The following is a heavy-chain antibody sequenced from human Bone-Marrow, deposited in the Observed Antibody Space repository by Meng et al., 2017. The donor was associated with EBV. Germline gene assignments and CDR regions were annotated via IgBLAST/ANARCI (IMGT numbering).Heavy chain of an antibody. Sequence: VEWGGGGGGLVKPGASLSRSCVDSGFTFSSYSMNWVRQAPGKGLEWVSSISSSSSYIYYADSVKGQFTISRDNAKNSLYLQMTSLRAEDTAVSYCARESRGWFDPWGQGTLVTVSS. V-gene: IGHV3-21*01. CDR3: ARESRGWFDP. CDR1: GFTFSSYS. CDR2: ISSSSSYI. J-gene: IGHJ5*02.